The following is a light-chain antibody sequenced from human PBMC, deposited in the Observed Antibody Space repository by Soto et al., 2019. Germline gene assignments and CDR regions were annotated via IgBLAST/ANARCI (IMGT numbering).Light chain of an antibody. Sequence: EILLTQSPGTLSLSPGERATLSCRASQNVPNNYLAWYQQKPGQAPRLLIYAASSRATGIPDRFSGSGSGTDFSLTISRLESEDFAVYYCHQFGSSPQTFGGGTKVEIK. V-gene: IGKV3-20*01. J-gene: IGKJ4*01. CDR3: HQFGSSPQT. CDR2: AAS. CDR1: QNVPNNY.